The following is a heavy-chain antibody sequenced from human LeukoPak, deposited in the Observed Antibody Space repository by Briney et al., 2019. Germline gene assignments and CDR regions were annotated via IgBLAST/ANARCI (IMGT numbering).Heavy chain of an antibody. Sequence: PSETLSLTHTVSGGSISSSVYHWGWIRQSPGKNLEWLGSIYYTGTTHYNPSLKSRVTISVDTSKNQFSLNLSSVTAADTAVYYCARQEVGLRSFDPWGQGTLVTVSS. V-gene: IGHV4-39*01. CDR1: GGSISSSVYH. CDR2: IYYTGTT. J-gene: IGHJ5*02. CDR3: ARQEVGLRSFDP. D-gene: IGHD3/OR15-3a*01.